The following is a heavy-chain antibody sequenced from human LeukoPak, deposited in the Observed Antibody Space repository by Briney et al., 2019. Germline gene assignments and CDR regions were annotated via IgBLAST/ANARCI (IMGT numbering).Heavy chain of an antibody. J-gene: IGHJ3*02. D-gene: IGHD3-3*01. CDR2: ISWNSGSI. CDR3: AKGGVEDAFDI. CDR1: GFTFDDYA. Sequence: GRSLRLSCAASGFTFDDYAMHWVRQAPGKGLEWVSGISWNSGSIGYAGSVKGRFTISRDNAKNSLYLQMNSLRAEDTALYYCAKGGVEDAFDIWGQGTMVTVSS. V-gene: IGHV3-9*01.